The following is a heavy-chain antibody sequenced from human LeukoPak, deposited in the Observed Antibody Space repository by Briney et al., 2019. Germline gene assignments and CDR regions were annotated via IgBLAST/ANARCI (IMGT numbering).Heavy chain of an antibody. Sequence: ASVNVACKASGGTFSSYAISWVRQAPGQGLEWMGRIIPILGIANYAQKFQGRVTITADKSTSTAYMELSSLRSVDTAVYYCARRSGYDYFDYWGQGTLVTVSS. CDR1: GGTFSSYA. V-gene: IGHV1-69*04. D-gene: IGHD5-12*01. CDR3: ARRSGYDYFDY. CDR2: IIPILGIA. J-gene: IGHJ4*02.